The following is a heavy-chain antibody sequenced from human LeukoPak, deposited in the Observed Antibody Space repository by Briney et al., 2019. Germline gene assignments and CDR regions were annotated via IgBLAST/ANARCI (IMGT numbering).Heavy chain of an antibody. D-gene: IGHD5-24*01. Sequence: PGGSLRLSCAASGFTFSSYAMSWVRQAPGKGLEWVSAISGSGGSTYYADSVKGRFTISRDNSKNTLYLQMTSLRVEDTAIYYCAREKTGSDGYNHGFDYWGQGTLVTVSS. J-gene: IGHJ4*02. V-gene: IGHV3-23*01. CDR2: ISGSGGST. CDR1: GFTFSSYA. CDR3: AREKTGSDGYNHGFDY.